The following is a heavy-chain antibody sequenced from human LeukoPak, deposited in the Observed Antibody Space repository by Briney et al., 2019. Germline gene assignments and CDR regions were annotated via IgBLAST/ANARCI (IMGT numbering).Heavy chain of an antibody. V-gene: IGHV1-18*01. CDR2: ISAYSDNT. D-gene: IGHD3-10*01. Sequence: GASVKVSCKASGYTFTSYGISWVRQAPGQGLERVGWISAYSDNTDYAQKLEGRVTMTTDTSTSKAYMEGSGLRSNDTAVYYCGLMVRGVIMGIDYWGQGTLVTVSS. CDR1: GYTFTSYG. CDR3: GLMVRGVIMGIDY. J-gene: IGHJ4*02.